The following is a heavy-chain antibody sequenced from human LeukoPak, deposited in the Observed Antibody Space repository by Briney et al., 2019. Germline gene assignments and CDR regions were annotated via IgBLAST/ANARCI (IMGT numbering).Heavy chain of an antibody. Sequence: SETLSLTCAVYGGSFSGYYWSWIRQPPGKGLEWIGEINHSGSTNYNPSLKSRVTISVDTSKNQLSLKLSSVTAADTAVYYCARANYGDYDPYYFDYWGQGTLVTVSS. CDR1: GGSFSGYY. V-gene: IGHV4-34*01. D-gene: IGHD4-17*01. CDR3: ARANYGDYDPYYFDY. CDR2: INHSGST. J-gene: IGHJ4*02.